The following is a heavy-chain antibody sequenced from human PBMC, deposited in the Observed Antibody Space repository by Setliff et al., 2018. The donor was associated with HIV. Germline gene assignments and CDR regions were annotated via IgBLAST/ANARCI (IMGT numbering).Heavy chain of an antibody. V-gene: IGHV3-48*01. J-gene: IGHJ4*02. Sequence: GESLRLSCIASGFSLSTYSMNWVRQAPGKGLEWISYISSDSRTTYYADSVKGRFTISRDDAKTSLYLQMNSLRAEDTAVYYCAKLSHSHDSNGFTVDYWGRGTLVTVSS. CDR1: GFSLSTYS. CDR3: AKLSHSHDSNGFTVDY. D-gene: IGHD3-22*01. CDR2: ISSDSRTT.